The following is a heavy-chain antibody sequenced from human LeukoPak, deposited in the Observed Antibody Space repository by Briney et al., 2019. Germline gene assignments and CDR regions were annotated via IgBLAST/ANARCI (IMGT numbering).Heavy chain of an antibody. D-gene: IGHD3-9*01. Sequence: GRSLRLSCAASGFTFSSYAMHWVRQAPGKGLEWVAVISYDGSNKYYADSVKGRFTISRDNSKNTLYLQMNSLRAEDTAVYYCARAAYYDILTGYYPHDYWGQGTLVTVSS. V-gene: IGHV3-30-3*01. J-gene: IGHJ4*02. CDR1: GFTFSSYA. CDR3: ARAAYYDILTGYYPHDY. CDR2: ISYDGSNK.